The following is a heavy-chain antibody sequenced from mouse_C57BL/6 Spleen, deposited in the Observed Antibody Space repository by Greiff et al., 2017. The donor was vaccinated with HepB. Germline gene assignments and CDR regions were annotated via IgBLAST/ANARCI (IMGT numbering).Heavy chain of an antibody. D-gene: IGHD3-2*02. CDR2: IDPSDSYT. J-gene: IGHJ3*01. CDR3: ARQGTAQALGFAY. Sequence: QVQLQQPGAELVRPGTSVKLSCKASGYTFTSYWMHWVKQRPGQGLEWIGVIDPSDSYTNYNQKFKGKATLTVDTPSSTAYMQLSSLTSEDSAVYYCARQGTAQALGFAYWGQGTLVTVSA. CDR1: GYTFTSYW. V-gene: IGHV1-59*01.